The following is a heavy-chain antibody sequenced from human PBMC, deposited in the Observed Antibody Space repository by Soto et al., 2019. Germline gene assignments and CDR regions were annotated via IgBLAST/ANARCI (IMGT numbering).Heavy chain of an antibody. D-gene: IGHD2-2*01. CDR2: IFDSGSS. J-gene: IGHJ4*02. CDR1: GGSISSYF. V-gene: IGHV4-59*01. CDR3: ARGFPYCTSGTCYPRVDY. Sequence: PSETLSLTCTASGGSISSYFCGWVRQPPGKGLEWIGYIFDSGSSNYYPSLQSRVTISVDTSRNQFSLQLTSVTAADTAVYYCARGFPYCTSGTCYPRVDYWGQGTLVTVSS.